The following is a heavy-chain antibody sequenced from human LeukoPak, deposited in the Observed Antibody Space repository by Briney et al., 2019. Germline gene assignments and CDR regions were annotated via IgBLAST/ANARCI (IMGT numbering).Heavy chain of an antibody. D-gene: IGHD6-13*01. CDR3: ARDQAAGTFDY. J-gene: IGHJ4*02. CDR1: GFTFSSYS. V-gene: IGHV3-21*01. Sequence: GGSLRLSCAASGFTFSSYSMNWVRQAPGKGLEWVSSISSSSPYIYYADSVEGRFTISRDDAKNSLYLQMNSLRAEDTAVYYCARDQAAGTFDYWGQGTLVTVSS. CDR2: ISSSSPYI.